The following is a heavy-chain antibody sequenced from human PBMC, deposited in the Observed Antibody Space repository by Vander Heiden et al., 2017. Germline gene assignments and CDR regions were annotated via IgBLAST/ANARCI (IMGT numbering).Heavy chain of an antibody. CDR3: ASNEYYYGSGSSTPFDY. Sequence: QVQLVQSGAEVKKPGASVKVSCKAFGYTFTGYYMHWVRQAPGQGLEWMGWINPNSGGTNYAQKFQGRVTMTRDTSISTAYMELSRLRSDDTAVYYCASNEYYYGSGSSTPFDYWGQGTLVTVSS. CDR1: GYTFTGYY. CDR2: INPNSGGT. D-gene: IGHD3-10*01. J-gene: IGHJ4*02. V-gene: IGHV1-2*02.